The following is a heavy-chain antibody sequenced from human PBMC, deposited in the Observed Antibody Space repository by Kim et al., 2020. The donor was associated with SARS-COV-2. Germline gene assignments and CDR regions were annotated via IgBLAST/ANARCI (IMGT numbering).Heavy chain of an antibody. CDR3: AGGDIVVVPAAIGYYYYGMDV. D-gene: IGHD2-2*02. V-gene: IGHV1-69*13. Sequence: SVKVSCKASGGTFSSYAISWVRQAPGQGLEWMGGIIPIFGTANYAQKFQGRVTITADESTSTAYMELSSLSSEDTAVYYCAGGDIVVVPAAIGYYYYGMDVWGQGTTVTVSS. CDR1: GGTFSSYA. CDR2: IIPIFGTA. J-gene: IGHJ6*02.